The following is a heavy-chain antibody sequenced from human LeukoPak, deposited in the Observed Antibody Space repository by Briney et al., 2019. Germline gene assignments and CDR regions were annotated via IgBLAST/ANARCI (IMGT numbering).Heavy chain of an antibody. CDR2: FDPEDGET. CDR3: ATSEPWSGYSGYDPYY. Sequence: ASVKVSCKVSGYTLTELSMHWVRQAPGKGLEWMGGFDPEDGETIYAQKFQGRVTMTEDTSTDTAYMELSSLRSEDTAVYYCATSEPWSGYSGYDPYYWGQGTLVTVSS. J-gene: IGHJ4*02. V-gene: IGHV1-24*01. D-gene: IGHD5-12*01. CDR1: GYTLTELS.